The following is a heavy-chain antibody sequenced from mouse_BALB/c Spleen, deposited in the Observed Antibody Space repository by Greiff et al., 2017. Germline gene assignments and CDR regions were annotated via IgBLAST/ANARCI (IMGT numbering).Heavy chain of an antibody. V-gene: IGHV1-67*01. D-gene: IGHD2-10*02. CDR1: GYTFTDYA. CDR2: ISTYYGNT. CDR3: ARSGYGNYAMDY. J-gene: IGHJ4*01. Sequence: QVQLQQSGPELVRPGVSVKISCKGSGYTFTDYAMHWVKQSHAKSLEWIGVISTYYGNTNYNQKFKGKATMTVDKSSSTAYMELARLTSEDSAIYYCARSGYGNYAMDYWGQGTSVTVSS.